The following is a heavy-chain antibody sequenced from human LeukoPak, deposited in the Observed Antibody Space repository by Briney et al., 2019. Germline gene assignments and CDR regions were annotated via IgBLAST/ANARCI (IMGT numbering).Heavy chain of an antibody. V-gene: IGHV3-21*01. J-gene: IGHJ4*02. CDR2: INKGGSYM. CDR1: EFTFRDYT. Sequence: GGSLRLSCAASEFTFRDYTMNWVRQTPGKGLEWVSAINKGGSYMTYADSVKGRFTVSRDNAKNSLFLQMNNLRVEDTAVYFCAKWKYSNSGIDDYWGQGTLVTVSS. D-gene: IGHD6-6*01. CDR3: AKWKYSNSGIDDY.